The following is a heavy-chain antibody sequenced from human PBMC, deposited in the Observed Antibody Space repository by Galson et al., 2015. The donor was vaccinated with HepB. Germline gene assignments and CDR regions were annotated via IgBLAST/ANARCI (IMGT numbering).Heavy chain of an antibody. Sequence: SVKVSCKASGYTFTSYYMHWVRQAPGQGLEWMGIINPSGGSTSYAQKFQGRVTMTRDTSTSTVYMELSSLRSEDTAVYYCARGRGFGELEPYNWFDPWGQGTLVTVSS. CDR3: ARGRGFGELEPYNWFDP. CDR1: GYTFTSYY. J-gene: IGHJ5*02. V-gene: IGHV1-46*01. CDR2: INPSGGST. D-gene: IGHD3-10*01.